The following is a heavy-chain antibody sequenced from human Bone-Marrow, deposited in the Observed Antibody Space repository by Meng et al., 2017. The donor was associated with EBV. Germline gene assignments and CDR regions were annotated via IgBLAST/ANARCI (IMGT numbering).Heavy chain of an antibody. V-gene: IGHV4-61*01. J-gene: IGHJ4*02. Sequence: QGQLPESCPGVVKPSATLSLPCTVSGASVSGGIFHWSWIRQPPGKELEWIGYIYDGGTTIYNPSLKRRVTIFLDTSRNQFSLGLRSVTTADTAVYYCAKSSSSTPGVVDSWGQGTLVTVSS. CDR1: GASVSGGIFH. CDR2: IYDGGTT. CDR3: AKSSSSTPGVVDS. D-gene: IGHD6-6*01.